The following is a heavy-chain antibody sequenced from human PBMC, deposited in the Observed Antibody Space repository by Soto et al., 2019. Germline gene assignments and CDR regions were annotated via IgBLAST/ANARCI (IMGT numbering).Heavy chain of an antibody. CDR1: GFTFSSYG. CDR2: ISYDGSNK. D-gene: IGHD1-7*01. J-gene: IGHJ3*02. V-gene: IGHV3-30*18. Sequence: QVQLVESGGGVVQPGRSLRLSCAASGFTFSSYGMHWVRQAPGKGLEWVAVISYDGSNKYYADSVKGRFTISRDNSKNTLYLQMNSLRAEDTAVYYCAKAPRGNNWNYDLTGGAFDIWGQGTMVTVSS. CDR3: AKAPRGNNWNYDLTGGAFDI.